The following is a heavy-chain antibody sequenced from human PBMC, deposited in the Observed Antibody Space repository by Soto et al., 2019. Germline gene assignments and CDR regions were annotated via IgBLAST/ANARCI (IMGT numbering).Heavy chain of an antibody. CDR1: GYTFTSYY. Sequence: ASVNVSCKASGYTFTSYYMHWVRRAPGQGLEWMGIINPSGGSTSYAQKFQGRVTMTRDTSTSTVYMELSSLRSEDTAVYYCASINYDFWSGSELQAPYYYYYGMDVWGQGTTVTVSS. CDR2: INPSGGST. D-gene: IGHD3-3*01. CDR3: ASINYDFWSGSELQAPYYYYYGMDV. J-gene: IGHJ6*02. V-gene: IGHV1-46*01.